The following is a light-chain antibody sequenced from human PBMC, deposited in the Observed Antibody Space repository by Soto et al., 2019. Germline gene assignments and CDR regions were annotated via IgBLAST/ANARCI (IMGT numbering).Light chain of an antibody. CDR1: RTISSW. CDR2: KAS. Sequence: DIQMTQSPSTLSASVGDRVTITCRASRTISSWLAWYQQKPGQAPNFLIYKASSLQSGVPSRFSGSGSGTKFALTISNLQPDDSATYYCQQYNSYPLTFGGGTKVEIK. J-gene: IGKJ4*01. V-gene: IGKV1-5*03. CDR3: QQYNSYPLT.